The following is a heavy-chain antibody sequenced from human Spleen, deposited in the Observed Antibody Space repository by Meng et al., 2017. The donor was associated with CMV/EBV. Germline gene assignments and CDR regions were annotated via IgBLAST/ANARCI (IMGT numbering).Heavy chain of an antibody. D-gene: IGHD3-3*01. CDR2: ISGSGDDT. V-gene: IGHV3-23*01. CDR1: TFTFSNSA. J-gene: IGHJ6*02. Sequence: GGSLRLSCVASTFTFSNSAMSWVRQAPGKGLEWVSAISGSGDDTYYADSVKGRFAISRDNSKSTLYVQMNSLRVEDTAVYYCARAPAGGFWSAYYRDYFYYGMDVWGQGTTVTVSS. CDR3: ARAPAGGFWSAYYRDYFYYGMDV.